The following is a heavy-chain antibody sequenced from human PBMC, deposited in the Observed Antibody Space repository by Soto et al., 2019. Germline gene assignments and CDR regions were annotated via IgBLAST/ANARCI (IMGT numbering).Heavy chain of an antibody. D-gene: IGHD1-7*01. CDR2: INHSGST. CDR1: GGSFSGYY. V-gene: IGHV4-34*01. CDR3: ERAEYFKGKTGTTSELHFDY. J-gene: IGHJ4*01. Sequence: PSETLSLTCAVYGGSFSGYYWSWIRQPPGKGLEWIGEINHSGSTNYNPSLKSRVTISVDTSKNQFSLKLSSVTAADTAVYYCERAEYFKGKTGTTSELHFDYWGHGTLVAVSS.